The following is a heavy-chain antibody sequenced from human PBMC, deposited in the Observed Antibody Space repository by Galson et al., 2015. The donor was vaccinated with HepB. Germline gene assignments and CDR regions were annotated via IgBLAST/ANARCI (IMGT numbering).Heavy chain of an antibody. J-gene: IGHJ4*02. CDR2: ISYDGSNK. D-gene: IGHD6-13*01. CDR3: ARADIVGSSWYEVDY. V-gene: IGHV3-30-3*01. Sequence: SLRLSCAASGFTFSSYAMHWVRQAPGKGLEWVAVISYDGSNKYYADSVKGRFTISRDNSKNTLYLQMNSLRAEDTAVYYCARADIVGSSWYEVDYWGQGTLVTVSS. CDR1: GFTFSSYA.